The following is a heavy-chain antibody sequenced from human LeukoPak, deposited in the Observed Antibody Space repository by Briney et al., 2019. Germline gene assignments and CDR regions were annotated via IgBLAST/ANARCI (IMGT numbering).Heavy chain of an antibody. CDR3: AREAGYCSSTSCWGFDP. CDR1: GYTFTSYG. Sequence: GASVKVSCKASGYTFTSYGISWVRQAPGQGLEWMGWISAYNGNTNYAQKLQGRVTMTTDTSTSTAYMGLRSLRSDDTAVYYCAREAGYCSSTSCWGFDPWGQGTLVTVSS. CDR2: ISAYNGNT. D-gene: IGHD2-2*01. V-gene: IGHV1-18*01. J-gene: IGHJ5*02.